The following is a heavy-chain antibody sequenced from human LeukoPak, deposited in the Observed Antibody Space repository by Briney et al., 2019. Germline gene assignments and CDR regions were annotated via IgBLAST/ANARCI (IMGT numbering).Heavy chain of an antibody. J-gene: IGHJ3*01. CDR2: ISRHGGDT. V-gene: IGHV3-64*02. D-gene: IGHD3-22*01. Sequence: PGGSLRLSCAAAGFAISTYSMHWVRQAPGKGLEYVSVISRHGGDTYYAGSVKDRFIIPRDNSKNTLYLQMGYLRPEDMAVYYCAREDLDYDNNRWTCDFWGQGTMVSVSS. CDR3: AREDLDYDNNRWTCDF. CDR1: GFAISTYS.